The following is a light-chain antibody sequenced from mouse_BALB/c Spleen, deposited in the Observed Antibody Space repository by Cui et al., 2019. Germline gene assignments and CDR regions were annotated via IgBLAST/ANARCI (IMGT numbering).Light chain of an antibody. Sequence: DIQMTQYPGCLSVSVGETVTITCRASENIYSNLAWYQQKQGKSPQLLVYAATNLADGVPSRFSGSGSGTQYSLKINSLQSEDFGRYYCQHFWGTPWTFGGGTKLEIK. V-gene: IGKV12-46*01. CDR1: ENIYSN. J-gene: IGKJ1*01. CDR3: QHFWGTPWT. CDR2: AAT.